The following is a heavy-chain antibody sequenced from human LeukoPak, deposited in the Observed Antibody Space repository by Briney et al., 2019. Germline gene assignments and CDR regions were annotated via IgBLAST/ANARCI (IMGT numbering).Heavy chain of an antibody. CDR3: AGQNWNYYGSGSYYSIPERWRAGANNWFDP. V-gene: IGHV1-69*04. Sequence: GASVKVSCKASGYTFTSYGITWVRQAPGQGVEWMGRIIPILGIANYAQKFQGRVTTTADKSTSTAYMELSSLRSEDTAVYYCAGQNWNYYGSGSYYSIPERWRAGANNWFDPWGQGTLVTVSS. CDR2: IIPILGIA. CDR1: GYTFTSYG. D-gene: IGHD3-10*01. J-gene: IGHJ5*02.